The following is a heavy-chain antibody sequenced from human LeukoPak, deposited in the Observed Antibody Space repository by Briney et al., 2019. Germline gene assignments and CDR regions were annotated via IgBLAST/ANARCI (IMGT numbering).Heavy chain of an antibody. CDR2: IYYSGST. CDR1: GGSVSSGSYY. Sequence: SETLALTCTVSGGSVSSGSYYWSWIRQPPGKGLEWIGYIYYSGSTNYNPSLKSRVTISVDTSKNQFSLKLSSVTAADTAVYYCARDYGVCHTRFDYWGQGTLVAVSS. CDR3: ARDYGVCHTRFDY. D-gene: IGHD2-8*01. V-gene: IGHV4-61*01. J-gene: IGHJ4*02.